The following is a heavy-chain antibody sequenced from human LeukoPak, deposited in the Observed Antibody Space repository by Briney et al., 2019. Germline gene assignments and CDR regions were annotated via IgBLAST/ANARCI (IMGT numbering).Heavy chain of an antibody. CDR2: ISFDGTNE. D-gene: IGHD4-17*01. V-gene: IGHV3-30*18. CDR1: GFTFSSYA. CDR3: AKGFGDYYPGLCSR. Sequence: PGGSLRLSCAASGFTFSSYAMSWVRQAPGKGLEWVSVISFDGTNEYYADSVKGRFFISRDNSKDTLYLQMTSLRPEDTAVYSCAKGFGDYYPGLCSRWGQGTLVTVSS. J-gene: IGHJ4*02.